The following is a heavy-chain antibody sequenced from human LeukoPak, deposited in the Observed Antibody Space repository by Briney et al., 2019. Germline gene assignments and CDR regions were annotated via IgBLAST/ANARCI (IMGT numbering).Heavy chain of an antibody. D-gene: IGHD3-22*01. J-gene: IGHJ4*02. Sequence: GESLKISCKGSGYTFTSHWIAWVRQMPGKGLEWMGIVYPGDSDTRYNPSFQDQVTMSADKSITTAYLQWSSLKASDTAIYYCARQDYDSTGNLDSWGQGTLVTVSS. CDR3: ARQDYDSTGNLDS. V-gene: IGHV5-51*01. CDR2: VYPGDSDT. CDR1: GYTFTSHW.